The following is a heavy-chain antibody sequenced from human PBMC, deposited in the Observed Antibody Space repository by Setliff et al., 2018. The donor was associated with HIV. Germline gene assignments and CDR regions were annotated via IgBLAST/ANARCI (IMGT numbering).Heavy chain of an antibody. V-gene: IGHV4-39*02. CDR2: IFYSGSA. CDR1: GGSISSSNYY. D-gene: IGHD3-22*01. Sequence: SETLSLTCTVSGGSISSSNYYWGWIRQPPGKGRGWIGSIFYSGSANYNPSLTSPVTISVDTSKNQFSLKLRSVTAADTAVYWCAREDSSYHYFDSWGQGTLVTVSS. J-gene: IGHJ4*02. CDR3: AREDSSYHYFDS.